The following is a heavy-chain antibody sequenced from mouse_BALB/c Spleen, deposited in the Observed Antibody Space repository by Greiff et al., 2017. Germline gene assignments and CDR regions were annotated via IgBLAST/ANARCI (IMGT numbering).Heavy chain of an antibody. D-gene: IGHD3-3*01. CDR3: ARDEGGPMDY. CDR1: GYSITSGYY. J-gene: IGHJ4*01. Sequence: VQLQQSGPGLVKPSQSLSLTCSVTGYSITSGYYWNWIRQFPGNKLEWMGYISYDGSNNYNPSLKNRISITRDTSKNQFFLKLNSVTTEDTATYYCARDEGGPMDYWGQGTSVTVSS. V-gene: IGHV3-6*02. CDR2: ISYDGSN.